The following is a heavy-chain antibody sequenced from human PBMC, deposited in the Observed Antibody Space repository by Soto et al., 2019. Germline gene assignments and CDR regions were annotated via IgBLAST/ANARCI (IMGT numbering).Heavy chain of an antibody. J-gene: IGHJ2*01. Sequence: SETLSLTCTVSGGSISSSSYYWGWIRQPPGKGLEWIGSIYYSGSTYYNPSLKSRVTISVDTSKNQFSLKLSSVTAADTAVYYCARQVSGYETSYFDLWGRGTLVTVSS. CDR3: ARQVSGYETSYFDL. V-gene: IGHV4-39*01. D-gene: IGHD5-12*01. CDR2: IYYSGST. CDR1: GGSISSSSYY.